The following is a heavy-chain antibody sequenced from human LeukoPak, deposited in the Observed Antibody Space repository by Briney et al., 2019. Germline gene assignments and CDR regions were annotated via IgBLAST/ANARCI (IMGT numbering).Heavy chain of an antibody. CDR3: AREVYYDSSGYFTIDAFDI. J-gene: IGHJ3*02. V-gene: IGHV3-53*01. D-gene: IGHD3-22*01. Sequence: GGSLRLSCAASGFDVGRNYMTWVRQAPGKGLEWVSFIYSGGASYYADSVRGRFTISRDSSKNTLYLQMNSLRAEDTAVYYCAREVYYDSSGYFTIDAFDIWGQGTMVTVSS. CDR1: GFDVGRNY. CDR2: IYSGGAS.